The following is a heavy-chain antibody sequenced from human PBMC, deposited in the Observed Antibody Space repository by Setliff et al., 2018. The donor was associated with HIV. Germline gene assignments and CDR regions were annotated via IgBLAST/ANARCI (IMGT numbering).Heavy chain of an antibody. CDR3: ARGGANPSWYGPNRHRHINY. CDR1: GFTFSNYW. J-gene: IGHJ4*02. D-gene: IGHD6-13*01. V-gene: IGHV3-74*03. CDR2: INEDGSIT. Sequence: GGSLRLSCVVSGFTFSNYWMNWVRQAPGKGLVWVSRINEDGSITTYADSVEGRFTISRDNAKNTLYLQMDSLRAEDTAVYYCARGGANPSWYGPNRHRHINYWGQGTLVTVSS.